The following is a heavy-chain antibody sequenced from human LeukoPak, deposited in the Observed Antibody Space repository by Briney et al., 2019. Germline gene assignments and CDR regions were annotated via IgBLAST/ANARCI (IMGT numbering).Heavy chain of an antibody. CDR1: GASISSSF. D-gene: IGHD5/OR15-5a*01. Sequence: SETLSLTCTVSGASISSSFWTWIRQSPGKGLEWLAYIYYTGNTNLNPSLKSRLTISVDTSKNQFSLRLSSVTAADTAIYYCARRMTVSATNWFDPWGQGTLVTVSS. CDR3: ARRMTVSATNWFDP. CDR2: IYYTGNT. J-gene: IGHJ5*02. V-gene: IGHV4-59*01.